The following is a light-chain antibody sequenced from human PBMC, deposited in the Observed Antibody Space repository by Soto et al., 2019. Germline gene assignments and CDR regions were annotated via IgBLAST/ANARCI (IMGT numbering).Light chain of an antibody. Sequence: EIVLTQSPGTLSLSPGERATLSCGASQSVTSNYLAWYQQKPGQAPRLLIYGASTRATGIPDRFSGSGSGTDFTLTITKLEPEDFAVYYCQQYGRSLWTFGQGTKVDI. CDR1: QSVTSNY. J-gene: IGKJ1*01. CDR3: QQYGRSLWT. V-gene: IGKV3-20*01. CDR2: GAS.